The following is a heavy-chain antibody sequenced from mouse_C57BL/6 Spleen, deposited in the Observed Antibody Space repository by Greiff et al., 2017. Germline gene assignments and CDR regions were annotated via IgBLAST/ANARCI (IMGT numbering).Heavy chain of an antibody. CDR2: IYPRDGST. CDR3: ARDRLLSGGYFDD. CDR1: GYTFTDHT. V-gene: IGHV1-78*01. J-gene: IGHJ2*01. D-gene: IGHD2-1*01. Sequence: VQLQQSDAELVKPGASVKISCKVSGYTFTDHTIHWMKQRPEQGLERIGYIYPRDGSTKYNEKFKGKATLTADKSSSTAYMQLNSLTSEDSAVYFCARDRLLSGGYFDDWGQGTTLTVSS.